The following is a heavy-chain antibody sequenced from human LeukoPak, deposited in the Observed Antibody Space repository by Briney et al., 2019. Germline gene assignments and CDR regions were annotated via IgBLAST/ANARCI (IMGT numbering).Heavy chain of an antibody. CDR3: ARAIDSSGWSTYYFDY. V-gene: IGHV4-30-2*01. Sequence: SETLSLTCAVSGGSISSGGYSWSWIRQPPGKGLEWIGYIYHSGSTYYNPSLKSRVTISVDRSKNQFSLKLSSVTAADTAVYYCARAIDSSGWSTYYFDYWGQGTLVTVSS. CDR1: GGSISSGGYS. D-gene: IGHD6-19*01. J-gene: IGHJ4*02. CDR2: IYHSGST.